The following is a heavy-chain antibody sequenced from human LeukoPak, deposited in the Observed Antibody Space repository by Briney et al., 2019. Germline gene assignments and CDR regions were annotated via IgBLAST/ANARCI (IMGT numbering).Heavy chain of an antibody. D-gene: IGHD6-6*01. CDR3: ARRREYSSSSGYWFDP. CDR2: IHPGDSDT. V-gene: IGHV5-51*01. CDR1: GYSFTSYW. Sequence: GESLKISCKGSGYSFTSYWIGWVRQMPGKGLEWMGIIHPGDSDTRYSPSFQGQVTISADKSISTAYLQWSSLKASDTAMYYCARRREYSSSSGYWFDPGGQGTLVTVSS. J-gene: IGHJ5*02.